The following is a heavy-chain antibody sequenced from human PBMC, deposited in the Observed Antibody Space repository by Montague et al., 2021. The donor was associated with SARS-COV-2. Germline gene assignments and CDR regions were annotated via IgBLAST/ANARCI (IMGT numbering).Heavy chain of an antibody. J-gene: IGHJ5*02. D-gene: IGHD2-21*01. V-gene: IGHV4-59*01. Sequence: SETRSLTRTVSGGSISSYYWSWIRQPPGRGLEWIGYIYYSGSTNYNPSLKSRVTISVDTSKNQFSLKLSSVTAADTAVYYCARGGDMNWFDPWGQGTLVTVSS. CDR3: ARGGDMNWFDP. CDR1: GGSISSYY. CDR2: IYYSGST.